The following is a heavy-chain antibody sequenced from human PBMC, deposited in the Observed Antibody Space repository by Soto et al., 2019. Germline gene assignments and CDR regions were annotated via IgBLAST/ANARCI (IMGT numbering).Heavy chain of an antibody. CDR3: AKDPDSSGYYCLDY. D-gene: IGHD3-22*01. Sequence: GSLRLSGAASGFTGSSYAMSWVRQAPGKGLEWVSAISGSGCSTYYADSVKGRFTISRDNSKNALYLQMNSLRAEDTAVYYCAKDPDSSGYYCLDYWGQGTLVTVSS. V-gene: IGHV3-23*01. J-gene: IGHJ4*02. CDR1: GFTGSSYA. CDR2: ISGSGCST.